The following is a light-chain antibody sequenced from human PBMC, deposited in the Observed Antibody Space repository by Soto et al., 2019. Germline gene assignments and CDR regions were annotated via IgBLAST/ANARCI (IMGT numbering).Light chain of an antibody. CDR3: QTWDTGSVI. CDR1: SGHSSYA. J-gene: IGLJ2*01. Sequence: QSVLTQSPSASASLGASVKFTCTLSSGHSSYAIAWHQQQPEKGPRYLMKLNSDGSHNKGDGIPDRFSGSSSGAERYLTISSLQYEDEADYYCQTWDTGSVIFGGGTKLTVL. V-gene: IGLV4-69*01. CDR2: LNSDGSH.